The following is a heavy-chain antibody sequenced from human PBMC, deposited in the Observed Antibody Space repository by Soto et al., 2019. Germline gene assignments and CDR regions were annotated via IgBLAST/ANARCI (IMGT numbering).Heavy chain of an antibody. J-gene: IGHJ6*02. Sequence: QVQLVQSGAEVRKPGSSVRVSCKASGGSFNRHTISWVRQATGQGLEGMGWMNPNSGNTGYAQKFQGRVTMTRNTSISTAYMELSSLRSEDTAVYYCARGKTTTTTVTSEDYYYGMDVWGQGTTVTVSS. CDR2: MNPNSGNT. CDR3: ARGKTTTTTVTSEDYYYGMDV. V-gene: IGHV1-8*01. D-gene: IGHD4-17*01. CDR1: GGSFNRHT.